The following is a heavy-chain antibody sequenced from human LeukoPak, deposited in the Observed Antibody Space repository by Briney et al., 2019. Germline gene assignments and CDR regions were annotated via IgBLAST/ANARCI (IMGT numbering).Heavy chain of an antibody. CDR1: GGSISSYY. V-gene: IGHV4-4*07. J-gene: IGHJ3*02. D-gene: IGHD2-2*01. Sequence: ASETLSLTCTVSGGSISSYYWSWIRQPAGKGLEWIGRIYTSGSTNYNPSLKSRVTMSVDTSKNQFSLKLSSVTAADTAVYYCAREGYCSSTSCYDPPSGAFDIWGQGTMVTVSS. CDR2: IYTSGST. CDR3: AREGYCSSTSCYDPPSGAFDI.